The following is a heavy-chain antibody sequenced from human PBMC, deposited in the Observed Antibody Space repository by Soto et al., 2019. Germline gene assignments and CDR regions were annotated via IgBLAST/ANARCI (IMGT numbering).Heavy chain of an antibody. CDR3: ARDTTSSGWYRGLYYYYGMDV. D-gene: IGHD6-19*01. CDR1: GFTFSSYA. Sequence: GGSLRLSCAASGFTFSSYAMHWVRQAPGKGLEWVAVISYDGSNKYYADSVKGRFTISRDNSKNTLYLQMNSLRAEDTAVYYCARDTTSSGWYRGLYYYYGMDVWGQGTTVTVSS. CDR2: ISYDGSNK. J-gene: IGHJ6*02. V-gene: IGHV3-30-3*01.